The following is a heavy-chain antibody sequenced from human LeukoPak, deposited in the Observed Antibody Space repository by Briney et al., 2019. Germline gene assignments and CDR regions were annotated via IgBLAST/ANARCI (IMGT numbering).Heavy chain of an antibody. V-gene: IGHV1-69*13. CDR1: GGTFSSYA. CDR3: AREVPISGYDHSFDY. D-gene: IGHD5-12*01. Sequence: SVKVSCKASGGTFSSYAISWVRQAPGQELEWMGGIIPIFGTANYAQKFQGRVTITADESTSTAYMELSSLRSEDTAVYYCAREVPISGYDHSFDYWGQGTLVTVSS. J-gene: IGHJ4*02. CDR2: IIPIFGTA.